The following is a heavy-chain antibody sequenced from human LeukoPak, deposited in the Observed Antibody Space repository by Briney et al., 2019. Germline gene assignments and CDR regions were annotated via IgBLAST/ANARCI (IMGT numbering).Heavy chain of an antibody. Sequence: PGGSLRLSCAASGFTFSSYSMNWVRQAPGKGLEWVSYISSSSSTIYYADSVKGRFTISRDNAKNSLYLQMNSLRAEDTAVYYCARVLGLERRPSDYWGQGTLVTVSS. CDR2: ISSSSSTI. CDR3: ARVLGLERRPSDY. CDR1: GFTFSSYS. D-gene: IGHD1-1*01. J-gene: IGHJ4*02. V-gene: IGHV3-48*01.